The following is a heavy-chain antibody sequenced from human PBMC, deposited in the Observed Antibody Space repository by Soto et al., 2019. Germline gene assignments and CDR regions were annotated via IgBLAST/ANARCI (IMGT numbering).Heavy chain of an antibody. J-gene: IGHJ4*02. V-gene: IGHV1-69*01. CDR1: GGTFSSYS. CDR2: IIPIFGTA. Sequence: GXSVKVSCNASGGTFSSYSISLVRQAPGQGLEWMGGIIPIFGTANYAQKFQGRVTITADESTSTAYMELSRLRSEDTAVYYCALIVATSNLFAYWGQGTLVTVSS. D-gene: IGHD5-12*01. CDR3: ALIVATSNLFAY.